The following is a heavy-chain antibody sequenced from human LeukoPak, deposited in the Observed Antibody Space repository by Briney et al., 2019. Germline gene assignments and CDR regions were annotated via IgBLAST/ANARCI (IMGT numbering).Heavy chain of an antibody. CDR3: VRGATTVTGNYFYYYMDV. D-gene: IGHD4-11*01. V-gene: IGHV3-21*01. Sequence: PGGSLRLSCAASGFTFDKYSMNWVRQAPGKGLEWVSSITSGTYYVYYSDSVKGRFTISRDNAKNTVYLQMNSLRAEDTALYYCVRGATTVTGNYFYYYMDVWGKGTTVTV. J-gene: IGHJ6*03. CDR1: GFTFDKYS. CDR2: ITSGTYYV.